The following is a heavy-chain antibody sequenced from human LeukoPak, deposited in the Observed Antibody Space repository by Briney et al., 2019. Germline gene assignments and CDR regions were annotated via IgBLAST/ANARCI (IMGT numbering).Heavy chain of an antibody. V-gene: IGHV5-51*01. D-gene: IGHD2-2*01. CDR1: GYSFTNYW. J-gene: IGHJ5*02. CDR3: ARHNSTWFNWFDP. Sequence: GESLKISCKGSGYSFTNYWIGWVRQMPGKGLEWMGIIYPGDSDVRYRPSFQGQVTISADRSISTAYLQWSSLKASDTAIYYCARHNSTWFNWFDPWGQGTLVTVSS. CDR2: IYPGDSDV.